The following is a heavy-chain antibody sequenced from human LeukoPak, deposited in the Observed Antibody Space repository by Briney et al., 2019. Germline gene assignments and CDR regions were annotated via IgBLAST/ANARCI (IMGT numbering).Heavy chain of an antibody. D-gene: IGHD6-19*01. CDR2: IIPIFCTA. CDR3: ARLRCSSGWYLPSDYYYGMDV. Sequence: ASVKVSCKASGGTLSSYAISWVRQAPGQRREWMGGIIPIFCTANYAQKFQGRVTITADESTSTAYMELSSLRSEDTAVYYCARLRCSSGWYLPSDYYYGMDVWGQGTTVTVSS. CDR1: GGTLSSYA. V-gene: IGHV1-69*13. J-gene: IGHJ6*02.